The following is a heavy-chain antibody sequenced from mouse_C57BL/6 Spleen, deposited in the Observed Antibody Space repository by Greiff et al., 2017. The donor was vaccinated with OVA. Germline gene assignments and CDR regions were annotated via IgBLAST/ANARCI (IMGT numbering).Heavy chain of an antibody. CDR1: GYTFTSYW. V-gene: IGHV1-72*01. CDR2: IDPNSGGT. CDR3: AKWAIYYDYEGAMDY. J-gene: IGHJ4*01. D-gene: IGHD2-4*01. Sequence: QVHVKQPGAELVKPGASVKLSCKASGYTFTSYWMHWVKQRPGRGLEWIGRIDPNSGGTKYNEKFKSKATLTVDKPSSTAYMQLSSLTSEDSAVYYCAKWAIYYDYEGAMDYWGQGTSVTVSS.